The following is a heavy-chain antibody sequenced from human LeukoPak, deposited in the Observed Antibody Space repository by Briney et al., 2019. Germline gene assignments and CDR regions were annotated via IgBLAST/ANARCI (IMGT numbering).Heavy chain of an antibody. J-gene: IGHJ4*02. D-gene: IGHD6-19*01. Sequence: GGSLRLSCAASGFTFSNSWMSWVRQAPGKGLEWVAKIKQDGSEKYYVDSVKGRFTISRDNAKNSLYLQMSSLRAEDTAVYYCASKQWLVSDFDYWGQGTLVTVSS. CDR1: GFTFSNSW. CDR2: IKQDGSEK. CDR3: ASKQWLVSDFDY. V-gene: IGHV3-7*01.